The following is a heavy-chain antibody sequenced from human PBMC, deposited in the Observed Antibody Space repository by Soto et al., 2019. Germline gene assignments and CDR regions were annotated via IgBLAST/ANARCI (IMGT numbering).Heavy chain of an antibody. D-gene: IGHD6-6*01. CDR3: ARVSGGPYSSSSTY. J-gene: IGHJ4*02. CDR1: GYTFTSYG. V-gene: IGHV1-18*04. Sequence: ASVKVSCKASGYTFTSYGISWVRQASGQGLEWMGWISAYNGNTNYAQKLQGRVTMTTDTSTSTAYMELRSLRSDDTAVYYCARVSGGPYSSSSTYWGQGTLVTVSS. CDR2: ISAYNGNT.